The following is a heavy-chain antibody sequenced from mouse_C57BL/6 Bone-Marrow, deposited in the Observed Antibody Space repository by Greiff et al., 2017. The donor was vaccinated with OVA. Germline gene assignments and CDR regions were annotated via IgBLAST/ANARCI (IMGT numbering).Heavy chain of an antibody. V-gene: IGHV1-50*01. J-gene: IGHJ4*01. Sequence: QVQLQQPGAELVKPGASVKLSCTASGYTFTSYWMQWVKQRPGQGLEWIGEIDPSDSYTNYTQKFKGKATLTVDTSSSTAYMQLSSLTSEDSAVYDSARERLRRDYYAMDYWGQGTSVTVSS. CDR3: ARERLRRDYYAMDY. CDR2: IDPSDSYT. CDR1: GYTFTSYW. D-gene: IGHD2-4*01.